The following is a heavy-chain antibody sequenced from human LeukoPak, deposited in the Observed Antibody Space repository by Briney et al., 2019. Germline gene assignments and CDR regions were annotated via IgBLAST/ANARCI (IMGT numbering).Heavy chain of an antibody. Sequence: GASVKVSCKASGYTFTSYGITWVRQAPGQGLEWMGWISAYNGNTNYAQKLQGRVTMTRNTSISTAYMELSSLRSEDTAVYYCARGRGTRYYYGMDVWGQGTTVTVSS. CDR3: ARGRGTRYYYGMDV. D-gene: IGHD3-16*01. V-gene: IGHV1-18*01. CDR2: ISAYNGNT. CDR1: GYTFTSYG. J-gene: IGHJ6*02.